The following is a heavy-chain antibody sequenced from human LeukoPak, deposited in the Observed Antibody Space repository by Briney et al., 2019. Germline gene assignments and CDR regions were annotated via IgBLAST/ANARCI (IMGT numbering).Heavy chain of an antibody. D-gene: IGHD3-22*01. CDR2: IHHSGSS. CDR3: ARGPYSYDSSGAFDI. Sequence: SETLSLTCSVSGYSISSGYYWVWIRQPPGKGLEWIGGIHHSGSSYYNPSLKSRLTISVDTSKNQFSLKMSSVNAADTAVYFCARGPYSYDSSGAFDIWGQGTMVTVSS. CDR1: GYSISSGYY. V-gene: IGHV4-38-2*02. J-gene: IGHJ3*02.